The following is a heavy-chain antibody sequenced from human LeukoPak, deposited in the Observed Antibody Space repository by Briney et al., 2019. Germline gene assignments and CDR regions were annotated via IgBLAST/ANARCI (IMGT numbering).Heavy chain of an antibody. V-gene: IGHV1-2*02. CDR2: INPNSGGT. CDR1: GYTFTGYY. Sequence: ASVKVSCKASGYTFTGYYMHWVRQAPGQGLEWMGWINPNSGGTNYAQKFQGSVTMTRDTSISTAYMELSRLRSDDTAVYYCARDGPFPYCGGDCYPDYWGQGTLVTVSS. J-gene: IGHJ4*02. CDR3: ARDGPFPYCGGDCYPDY. D-gene: IGHD2-21*02.